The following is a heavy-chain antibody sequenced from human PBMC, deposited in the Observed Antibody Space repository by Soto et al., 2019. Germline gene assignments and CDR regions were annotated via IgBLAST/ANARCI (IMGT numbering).Heavy chain of an antibody. D-gene: IGHD3-3*01. Sequence: ASVKVSCKASGYTFTSYYMHWVRQAPEQGLEWMGIINPSGGSTSYAQKFQGRVTMTRDTSTSTVYMELSSLRSEDTAVYYCAGPLRFLEWFTYYGMDVWGQGTTVTVSS. J-gene: IGHJ6*02. V-gene: IGHV1-46*01. CDR2: INPSGGST. CDR1: GYTFTSYY. CDR3: AGPLRFLEWFTYYGMDV.